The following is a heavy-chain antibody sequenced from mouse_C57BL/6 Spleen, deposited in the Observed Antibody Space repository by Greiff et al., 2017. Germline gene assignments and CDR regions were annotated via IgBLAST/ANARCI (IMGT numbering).Heavy chain of an antibody. CDR3: AREGDYYGSSYD. J-gene: IGHJ3*01. D-gene: IGHD1-1*01. CDR1: GFTFSSYA. CDR2: ISDGGSYN. V-gene: IGHV5-4*01. Sequence: EVKLQESGGGLVKPGGSLKLSCAASGFTFSSYAMSWVRQTPEKRLEWVATISDGGSYNYYPDNLKVRFTITRDNAKNNRYLQMSHLKSEDTAMDYCAREGDYYGSSYDWGQGTLVTVSA.